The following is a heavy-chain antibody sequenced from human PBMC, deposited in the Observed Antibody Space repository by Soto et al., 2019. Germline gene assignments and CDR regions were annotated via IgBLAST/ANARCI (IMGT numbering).Heavy chain of an antibody. CDR2: IYRSGST. CDR3: ARVGYCSSTSCSIPHTWFDP. Sequence: SETLSLTCAVSGYSISSGYYWGWIRQPPGKGLEWIGSIYRSGSTYYNPSLKSRVTISVDTSKNQFSLKLSSVTAADTAVYYCARVGYCSSTSCSIPHTWFDPWGQGTLVTVSS. CDR1: GYSISSGYY. D-gene: IGHD2-2*01. J-gene: IGHJ5*02. V-gene: IGHV4-38-2*01.